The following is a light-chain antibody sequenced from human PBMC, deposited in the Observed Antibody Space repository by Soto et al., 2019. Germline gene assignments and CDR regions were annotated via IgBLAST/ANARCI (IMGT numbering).Light chain of an antibody. CDR3: QQYGSSPPIT. V-gene: IGKV3-20*01. J-gene: IGKJ5*01. CDR2: GAS. Sequence: EIMLTQSPGTLSLSPGERATLYCRASQSLSSSSYLAWYQQSPGQAPRLLIYGASSRATGIPDRFSGSGSGTDFTLTINRLEPEDFAVYYCQQYGSSPPITFGPGTRLEIK. CDR1: QSLSSSSY.